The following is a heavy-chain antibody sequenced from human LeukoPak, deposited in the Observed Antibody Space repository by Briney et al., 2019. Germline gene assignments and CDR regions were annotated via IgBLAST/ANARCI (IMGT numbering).Heavy chain of an antibody. J-gene: IGHJ5*02. V-gene: IGHV3-30*18. D-gene: IGHD3-9*01. CDR3: ANTPIRYFDWFPS. Sequence: GGSLRPSCAASGFTFSSYGMHWVRQAPGKGLEWVAVISYDGSNKYYADSVKGRFTISRDNSKNTLYLQMNSLRAEDTAVYYCANTPIRYFDWFPSWGQGTLVTVSS. CDR2: ISYDGSNK. CDR1: GFTFSSYG.